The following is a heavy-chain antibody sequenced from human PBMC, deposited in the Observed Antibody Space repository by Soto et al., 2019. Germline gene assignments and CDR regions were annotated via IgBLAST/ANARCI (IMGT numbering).Heavy chain of an antibody. J-gene: IGHJ4*02. D-gene: IGHD3-22*01. CDR1: GGSISSYY. V-gene: IGHV4-59*01. CDR3: ARGLYYYDSSGYLAADY. CDR2: IYYSGST. Sequence: SETLSLTCTVSGGSISSYYWSWIRQPPGKGLEWIGYIYYSGSTNYNPSLKSRVTISVDTSKNQFSLKLSSVTAADTAVYYCARGLYYYDSSGYLAADYWGQGTLVTVS.